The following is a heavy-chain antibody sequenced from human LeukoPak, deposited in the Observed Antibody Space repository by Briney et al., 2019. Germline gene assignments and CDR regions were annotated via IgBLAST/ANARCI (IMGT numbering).Heavy chain of an antibody. V-gene: IGHV3-20*04. D-gene: IGHD1-20*01. CDR3: ARVGQSSWWYNWNYYEY. Sequence: GGSLRLSCAASGFTLDDYGMSWVRHAPGKGLEWVSGINCNGGSTGYAESVKGRFTISRDNAKNSLYLQMNSLRAEDTALYYCARVGQSSWWYNWNYYEYWGEGTLVTVSS. CDR1: GFTLDDYG. J-gene: IGHJ4*02. CDR2: INCNGGST.